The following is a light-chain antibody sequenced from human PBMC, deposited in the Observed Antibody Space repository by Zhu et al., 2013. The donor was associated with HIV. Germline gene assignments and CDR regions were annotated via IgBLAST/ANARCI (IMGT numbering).Light chain of an antibody. CDR1: QSVSSY. Sequence: EIVLTQSPATLSLSPGERATLSCRASQSVSSYLTWYQQKPGQAPRLLIYHVSNRATGIPARFSGSGSGTDFTLTISSLESEDFAVYYCQQRSGWPLTFGGGTKVEIK. CDR2: HVS. J-gene: IGKJ4*01. CDR3: QQRSGWPLT. V-gene: IGKV3-11*01.